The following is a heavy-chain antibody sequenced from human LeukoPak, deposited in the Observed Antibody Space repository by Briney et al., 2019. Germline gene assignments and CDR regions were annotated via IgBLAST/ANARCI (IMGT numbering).Heavy chain of an antibody. J-gene: IGHJ4*02. CDR2: ISDNGVST. CDR3: AKAPCPGYCSSTSCYYDY. CDR1: GFTFSNYA. V-gene: IGHV3-23*01. Sequence: GGSLRLSWAASGFTFSNYAMSWVRQAPGKGLEWVTAISDNGVSTYYADSVKGRFTISRDNSKNTLYLQMNSLRGDDTDVYHCAKAPCPGYCSSTSCYYDYWGQGTMVTVSS. D-gene: IGHD2-2*01.